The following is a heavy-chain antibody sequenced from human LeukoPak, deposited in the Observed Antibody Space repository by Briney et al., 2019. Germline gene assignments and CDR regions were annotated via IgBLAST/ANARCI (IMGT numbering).Heavy chain of an antibody. D-gene: IGHD4-11*01. V-gene: IGHV1-46*01. CDR2: INPSGGST. CDR1: GYTFTSYY. Sequence: ASVKVSCKASGYTFTSYYMHWVRQAPGQGLEWMGIINPSGGSTSYAQKFQGRVTITADESTSTAYMELSSLRSEDTAVYYCAREGWDYSNPPYYYYYYYMDVWGKGTTVTVSS. J-gene: IGHJ6*03. CDR3: AREGWDYSNPPYYYYYYYMDV.